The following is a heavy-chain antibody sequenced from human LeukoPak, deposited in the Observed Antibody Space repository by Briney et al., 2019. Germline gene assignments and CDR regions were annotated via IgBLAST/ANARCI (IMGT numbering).Heavy chain of an antibody. V-gene: IGHV3-30*04. Sequence: GGSLRLSCAASGFTFSSYTMHWVRQAPGKGLEWVAVISYDGSNKYYADSVKGRFTISRDNSKNTLCLQMNSLRAEDTAVYYCARDYYGSGSYFGRFDYWGQGTLVTVSS. CDR3: ARDYYGSGSYFGRFDY. D-gene: IGHD3-10*01. CDR1: GFTFSSYT. J-gene: IGHJ4*02. CDR2: ISYDGSNK.